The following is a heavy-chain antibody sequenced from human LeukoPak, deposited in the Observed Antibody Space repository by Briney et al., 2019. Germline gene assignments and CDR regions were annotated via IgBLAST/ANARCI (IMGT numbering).Heavy chain of an antibody. CDR3: ARAYCSSTSCHINNWFDP. J-gene: IGHJ5*02. Sequence: ASVKVSCKASGGTFSSYTISWVRQAPGQGLEWMGRIIPILGIANYAQKFQGRVTITTDESTSTAYMELSSLRSEDTAVYYCARAYCSSTSCHINNWFDPWGQGTLVTVSS. CDR2: IIPILGIA. D-gene: IGHD2-2*02. CDR1: GGTFSSYT. V-gene: IGHV1-69*16.